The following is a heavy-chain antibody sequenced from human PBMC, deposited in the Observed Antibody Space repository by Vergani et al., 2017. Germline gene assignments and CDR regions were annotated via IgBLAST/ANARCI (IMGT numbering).Heavy chain of an antibody. CDR3: AKVCGSTSCPYGGGAFDV. J-gene: IGHJ3*01. V-gene: IGHV3-23*01. CDR1: GFTFNSYA. CDR2: INNNGGST. Sequence: QLLESGGGLIQPGGSLRLSCAASGFTFNSYAMTWVRQAPGKGLEGVSGINNNGGSTYYADSVKGRFTISRDNSKNTLYLQMTDLRAEDTATYYCAKVCGSTSCPYGGGAFDVWDHGTMVTVSS. D-gene: IGHD2-2*01.